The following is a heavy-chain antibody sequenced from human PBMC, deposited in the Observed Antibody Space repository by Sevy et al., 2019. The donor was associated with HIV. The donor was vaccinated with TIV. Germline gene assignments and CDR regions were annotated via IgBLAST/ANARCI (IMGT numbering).Heavy chain of an antibody. Sequence: SETLSLTCAVSGGSISSSNWWSWVRQPPGKGLEWMGEIYHSGSTNYNPSLKSLVTISVDKSKNQFSLRLSSVTAADTAVYYCARPRELFPHWFDPWGQGTLVTVSS. V-gene: IGHV4-4*02. CDR1: GGSISSSNW. CDR2: IYHSGST. CDR3: ARPRELFPHWFDP. J-gene: IGHJ5*02. D-gene: IGHD1-26*01.